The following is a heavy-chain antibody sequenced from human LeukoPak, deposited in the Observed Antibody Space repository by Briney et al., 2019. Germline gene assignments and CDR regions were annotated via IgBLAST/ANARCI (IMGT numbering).Heavy chain of an antibody. D-gene: IGHD3-22*01. CDR1: GGSISNYY. CDR3: ARVALVVSWFDP. V-gene: IGHV4-4*07. J-gene: IGHJ5*02. Sequence: PSETLSLTCTVSGGSISNYYWSWIRQPAGKGLEWIGRIYISGSTSGSTDYNPSLKSRVTMSVDTSRNQFSLKVNSVTAADTAVYYCARVALVVSWFDPWGQGTLVTVSS. CDR2: IYISGSTSGST.